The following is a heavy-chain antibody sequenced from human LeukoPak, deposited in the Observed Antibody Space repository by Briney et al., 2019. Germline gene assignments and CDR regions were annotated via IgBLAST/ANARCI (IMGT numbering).Heavy chain of an antibody. CDR3: ARDWGNRFEY. Sequence: GGSLRLSCAASGFTFSSYGMHWVRQAPGKGLEWVAFIRYDGSNKYYADSVKGRFTISRDNSKNTLYLQMNSLRAEDTAVYYCARDWGNRFEYWGQGTLVTVSS. V-gene: IGHV3-30*02. CDR2: IRYDGSNK. J-gene: IGHJ4*02. CDR1: GFTFSSYG. D-gene: IGHD3-16*01.